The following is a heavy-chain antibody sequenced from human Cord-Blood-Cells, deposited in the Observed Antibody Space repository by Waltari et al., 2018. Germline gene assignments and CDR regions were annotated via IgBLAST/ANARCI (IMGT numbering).Heavy chain of an antibody. J-gene: IGHJ3*02. CDR2: IYWDDDK. CDR3: AHGGDTAMDDAFDI. CDR1: GFSLSTSGVG. Sequence: QITLKESGPTLVKPTQTLTLTCTFSGFSLSTSGVGVGWIRQPPGKALEWLALIYWDDDKRYXXXXXXXLXXTXXXXXXXXVLTMTNMDPVDTATYYCAHGGDTAMDDAFDIWGQGTMVTVSS. V-gene: IGHV2-5*02. D-gene: IGHD5-18*01.